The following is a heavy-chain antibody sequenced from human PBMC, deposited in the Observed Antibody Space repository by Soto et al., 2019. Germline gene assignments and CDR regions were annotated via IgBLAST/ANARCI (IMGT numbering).Heavy chain of an antibody. CDR1: EFTFSSNA. CDR3: AKDFTAYLSSWFHL. Sequence: EVQLLESGGGLVQPGGSLRLSCAASEFTFSSNAMHWVRQAPGKGLEWVSGITGSGSTIFYADSVKGRFTISRDNFKNTLSLHISSLRAEDTAIYYCAKDFTAYLSSWFHLWGQGTLVTVSS. D-gene: IGHD6-13*01. V-gene: IGHV3-23*01. J-gene: IGHJ5*02. CDR2: ITGSGSTI.